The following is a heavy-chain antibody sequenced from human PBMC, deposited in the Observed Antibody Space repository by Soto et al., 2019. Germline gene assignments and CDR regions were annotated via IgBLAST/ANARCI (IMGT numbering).Heavy chain of an antibody. CDR1: GFTFSSYG. CDR2: IPYDGSNK. V-gene: IGHV3-30*18. J-gene: IGHJ6*02. CDR3: AKDCGGDGPGMDV. D-gene: IGHD2-21*02. Sequence: PGGSLRLSCAASGFTFSSYGMHWVRQAPGKGLEWVAVIPYDGSNKYYAGSVKGRFTISRDNSKNTLYLQMNSLRAEDTAVYYCAKDCGGDGPGMDVWGQGTTVTVSS.